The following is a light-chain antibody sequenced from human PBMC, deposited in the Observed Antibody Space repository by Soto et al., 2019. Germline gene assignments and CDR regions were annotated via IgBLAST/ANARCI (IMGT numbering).Light chain of an antibody. Sequence: AIRMTQSPSSLSASTGDRVTITCRASQGISSYLAWYQQKPGKAPKLLIYAASTLQSGVPSRFSGSGSGTDFTLTISCQQSEDFATYYCQQYYSYPPAFGQGTKVEIK. V-gene: IGKV1-8*01. CDR2: AAS. J-gene: IGKJ1*01. CDR1: QGISSY. CDR3: QQYYSYPPA.